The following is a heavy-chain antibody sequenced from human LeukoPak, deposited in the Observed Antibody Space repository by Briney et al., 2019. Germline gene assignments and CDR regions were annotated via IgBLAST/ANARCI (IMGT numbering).Heavy chain of an antibody. CDR3: VRESELGIGNFDY. CDR1: GGSISSYY. J-gene: IGHJ4*02. Sequence: PSEALSLTCTVSGGSISSYYWSWIRQPPGKGLEWIGYIYYSGSTNYNPSLKSRVTISVDTSKNQFSLKLSSVTAADTAVYYCVRESELGIGNFDYWGQGTLVTVSS. CDR2: IYYSGST. V-gene: IGHV4-59*01. D-gene: IGHD7-27*01.